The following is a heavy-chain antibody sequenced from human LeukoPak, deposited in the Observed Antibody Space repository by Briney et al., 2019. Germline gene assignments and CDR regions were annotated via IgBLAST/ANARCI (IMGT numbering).Heavy chain of an antibody. D-gene: IGHD1-1*01. CDR2: VTPNTGGT. J-gene: IGHJ4*02. V-gene: IGHV1-2*02. CDR1: GYTFTGYY. Sequence: ASVKVSCKASGYTFTGYYIHWVRQAPGQSLEWMGLVTPNTGGTNYAQKFQGRVTMTRDTSISTAYMELSRLTSDDTAVYYFARDQIASPNWELDYWGQGTLVTVSS. CDR3: ARDQIASPNWELDY.